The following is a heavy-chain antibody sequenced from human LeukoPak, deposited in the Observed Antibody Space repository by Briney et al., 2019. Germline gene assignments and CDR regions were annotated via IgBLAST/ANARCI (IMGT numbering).Heavy chain of an antibody. V-gene: IGHV3-23*01. CDR3: AKSRVAVTMTAWGDAFDI. CDR2: VSGSGGST. D-gene: IGHD2-21*02. Sequence: EPGGSLRLSCAASGFTFSSYAMSWVRQAPGKGLECVSTVSGSGGSTYYADSVKGRFTISRDKSKDTMNLQMNSLRAQDPAVYYCAKSRVAVTMTAWGDAFDIWGQGTMVTVSS. CDR1: GFTFSSYA. J-gene: IGHJ3*02.